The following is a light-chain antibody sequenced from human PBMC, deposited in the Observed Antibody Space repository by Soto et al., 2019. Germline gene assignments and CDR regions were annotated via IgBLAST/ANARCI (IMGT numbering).Light chain of an antibody. V-gene: IGLV2-23*01. Sequence: QSALTQPASVSGSPGQSITIPCTGTSSDVGSYNLVSWYQQHSGKAPKLMIYEGSKRPSGVSNRFSGSKSGNTASLTISGLQAEDEADYYCSSYAGTLVFGGGTKLTVL. CDR2: EGS. CDR3: SSYAGTLV. J-gene: IGLJ2*01. CDR1: SSDVGSYNL.